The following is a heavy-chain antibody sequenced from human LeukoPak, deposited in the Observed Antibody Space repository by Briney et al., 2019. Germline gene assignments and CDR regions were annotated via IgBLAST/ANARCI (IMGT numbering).Heavy chain of an antibody. CDR1: GGSISSSTYY. CDR3: ARQPDYDFWSAHYYYYYMDV. V-gene: IGHV4-39*01. J-gene: IGHJ6*03. Sequence: SETLSLTCTVSGGSISSSTYYWGWIRQPPGKGLERIGSIYYSGSAYYNPSLKSRVTISVDTSENQYSLKLSSVTAADTAVYYCARQPDYDFWSAHYYYYYMDVWGKGTTVTVSS. CDR2: IYYSGSA. D-gene: IGHD3-3*01.